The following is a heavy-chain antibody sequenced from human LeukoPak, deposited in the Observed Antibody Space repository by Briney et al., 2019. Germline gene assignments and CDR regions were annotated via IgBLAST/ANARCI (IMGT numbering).Heavy chain of an antibody. CDR1: GFTFSSYG. Sequence: GRSLRLSCAASGFTFSSYGMHWVRQAPGKGLEWVAVISYDGSKKYYADSVKGRFTISRDNSKNTLYLQMNSLRAEDTAVYYCAKTRGYSYGHGFDYWGQGTLVTVSS. V-gene: IGHV3-30*18. CDR3: AKTRGYSYGHGFDY. CDR2: ISYDGSKK. D-gene: IGHD5-18*01. J-gene: IGHJ4*02.